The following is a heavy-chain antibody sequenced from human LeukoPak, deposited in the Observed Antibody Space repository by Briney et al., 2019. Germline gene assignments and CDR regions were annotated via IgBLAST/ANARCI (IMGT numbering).Heavy chain of an antibody. CDR3: ARAPDYGDYVPDY. D-gene: IGHD4-17*01. Sequence: GGSLRLSCAASGFTFSSYAMHWVRQAPGKGLEWVAVISYDGSNKYYADSVKGRFTISRDNSKNTLYLQMNSLRAEDTAVYYCARAPDYGDYVPDYWGQGTLVTVSS. J-gene: IGHJ4*02. CDR2: ISYDGSNK. CDR1: GFTFSSYA. V-gene: IGHV3-30-3*01.